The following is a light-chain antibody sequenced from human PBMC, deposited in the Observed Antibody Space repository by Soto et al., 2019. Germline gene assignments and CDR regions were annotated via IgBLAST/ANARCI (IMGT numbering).Light chain of an antibody. CDR1: QSVSSY. CDR2: DAS. J-gene: IGKJ4*01. V-gene: IGKV3-11*01. Sequence: EIVFTQSPATLSLSPGERAALSCRASQSVSSYLAWYQQKPGQAPRLLIYDASKRATGIPARFSGSGYGTEITLTISSLEPEDFAVYFCQQRSNWPSTLGGGSKVEI. CDR3: QQRSNWPST.